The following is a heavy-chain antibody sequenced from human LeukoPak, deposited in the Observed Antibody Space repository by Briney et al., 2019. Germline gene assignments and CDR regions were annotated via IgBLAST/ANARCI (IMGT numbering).Heavy chain of an antibody. CDR3: ARDSSSWYLVSIYYYYMDV. CDR2: ISAYNGNT. Sequence: ASVKVSCKASGYTFTSYGISWVRQAPGQGLEWMGWISAYNGNTNYAQKLQGRVTMTTDTSTSTAYMELRSLRSDDTAVYYCARDSSSWYLVSIYYYYMDVRGKGTTVTVSS. J-gene: IGHJ6*03. D-gene: IGHD6-13*01. V-gene: IGHV1-18*01. CDR1: GYTFTSYG.